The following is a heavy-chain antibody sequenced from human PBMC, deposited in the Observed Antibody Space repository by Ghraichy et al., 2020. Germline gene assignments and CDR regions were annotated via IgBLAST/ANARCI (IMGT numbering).Heavy chain of an antibody. CDR1: GGTFSRYA. D-gene: IGHD2-15*01. CDR2: IIPMSGTV. V-gene: IGHV1-69*13. CDR3: ARDTGYCSGGSCWTLTA. J-gene: IGHJ4*02. Sequence: SVKVSCKASGGTFSRYAVSWVRQAPGQGLEWMGGIIPMSGTVNYAQKFQGRVTITADESRSTAYMELSSLRSEDTAVYYCARDTGYCSGGSCWTLTARGQGTLVTVSS.